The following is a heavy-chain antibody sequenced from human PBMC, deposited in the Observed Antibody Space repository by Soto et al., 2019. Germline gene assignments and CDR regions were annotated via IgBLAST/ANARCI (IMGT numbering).Heavy chain of an antibody. V-gene: IGHV4-34*01. D-gene: IGHD2-2*01. CDR3: ARGINIVVVPAEIYYFDY. Sequence: QVQLQQGGAGLLKPSETLSLTCAVYGGSFSGYYWSWIRQPPGKGLEWTGEINHSGSTNYNPSLKSLVTISEDTSQNQVSLKLSSVTAADTAVYYSARGINIVVVPAEIYYFDYWGKGTLVTFSS. J-gene: IGHJ4*02. CDR2: INHSGST. CDR1: GGSFSGYY.